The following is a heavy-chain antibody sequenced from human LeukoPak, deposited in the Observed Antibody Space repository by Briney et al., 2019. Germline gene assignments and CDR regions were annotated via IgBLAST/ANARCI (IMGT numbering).Heavy chain of an antibody. CDR1: GYSFTSYW. Sequence: GESLKISCKGSGYSFTSYWIGWVRQMPGKGLEWMGIIYPGDSDTRYSPSFQGQVTISADKSISTAYLQWSSLKASDTAMYYCARHRGEGPGSYYWADSEKNYYYYGMDVWGQGTTVTVSS. V-gene: IGHV5-51*01. J-gene: IGHJ6*02. CDR2: IYPGDSDT. D-gene: IGHD3-10*01. CDR3: ARHRGEGPGSYYWADSEKNYYYYGMDV.